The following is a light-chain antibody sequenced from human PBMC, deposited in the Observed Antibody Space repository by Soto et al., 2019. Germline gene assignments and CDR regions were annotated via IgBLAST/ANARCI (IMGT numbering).Light chain of an antibody. CDR2: DAS. CDR3: QQYDIFPIT. J-gene: IGKJ5*01. V-gene: IGKV1-5*01. CDR1: QSISSW. Sequence: IQITHSPSTLSASVGDRVTITCRASQSISSWLAWYQQKPGKAPNLLIYDASNLEIGVPSRFSGSGSGTHFTFTISSLQTEDIGTYYCQQYDIFPITFGRGTRLEIK.